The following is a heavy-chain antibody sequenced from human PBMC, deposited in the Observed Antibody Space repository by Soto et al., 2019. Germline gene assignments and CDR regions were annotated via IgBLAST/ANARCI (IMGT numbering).Heavy chain of an antibody. J-gene: IGHJ6*02. V-gene: IGHV3-13*04. CDR1: GFTFSNYD. Sequence: EVQLVESGGGLVQPGGSLRLSCVASGFTFSNYDMHWVRQTGKGLEWVSLIGTAGDTYYPGSVKDRFTISRENARNSLHLQMNSLRAEDTAVYYCARDGGGNYGGNYYYGMDVWGQGTTVTVSS. CDR3: ARDGGGNYGGNYYYGMDV. CDR2: IGTAGDT. D-gene: IGHD4-17*01.